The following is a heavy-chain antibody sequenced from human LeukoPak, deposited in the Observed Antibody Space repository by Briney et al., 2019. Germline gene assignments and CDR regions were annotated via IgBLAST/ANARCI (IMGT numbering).Heavy chain of an antibody. Sequence: SATLSLTCAVSGGSISSSNWWSWVRQPPGKGLEWIGEIYHSGSTNYNPSLKSRVTISVDKSKNQFSLKLSSVTAADTAVYYCARFAAAAGHTYYFDYWGQGTLVTVSS. V-gene: IGHV4-4*02. D-gene: IGHD6-13*01. J-gene: IGHJ4*02. CDR1: GGSISSSNW. CDR2: IYHSGST. CDR3: ARFAAAAGHTYYFDY.